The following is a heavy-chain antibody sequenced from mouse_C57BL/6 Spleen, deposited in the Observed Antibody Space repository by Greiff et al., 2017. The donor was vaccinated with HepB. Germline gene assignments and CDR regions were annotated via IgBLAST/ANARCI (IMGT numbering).Heavy chain of an antibody. Sequence: VQLKQSGPELVKPGASVKISCKASGYTFTDYYMNWVKQSHGKSLEWIGDINPNNGGTSYNQKFKGKATLTVDKSSSTAYMELRSLTSEDSAVYYCARGTYSPYYFDYWGQGTTLTVSS. J-gene: IGHJ2*01. CDR3: ARGTYSPYYFDY. CDR1: GYTFTDYY. V-gene: IGHV1-26*01. D-gene: IGHD2-10*01. CDR2: INPNNGGT.